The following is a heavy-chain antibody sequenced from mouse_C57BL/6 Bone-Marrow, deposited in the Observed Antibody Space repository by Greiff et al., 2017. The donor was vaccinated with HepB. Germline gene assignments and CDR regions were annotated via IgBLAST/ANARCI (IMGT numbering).Heavy chain of an antibody. CDR3: ARRGYSNHGAMDY. J-gene: IGHJ4*01. CDR1: GYTFTCFW. CDR2: IDPNSGGT. V-gene: IGHV1-72*01. Sequence: SCQAFGYTFTCFWLPWVKPRPGRGLEWIGRIDPNSGGTKYNEKFKSTATLTVDQPSSTACMQLSSLTSADSAVYYCARRGYSNHGAMDYWGQGTSVTVSS. D-gene: IGHD2-5*01.